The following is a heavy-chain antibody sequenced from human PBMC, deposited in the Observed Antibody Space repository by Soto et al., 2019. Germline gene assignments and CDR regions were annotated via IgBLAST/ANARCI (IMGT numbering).Heavy chain of an antibody. D-gene: IGHD6-13*01. CDR3: AKASGSSWPYYFDS. CDR1: GFTFSSYG. V-gene: IGHV3-23*01. Sequence: PGGSLRLSCVASGFTFSSYGMHWVRQAPGKGLEWVSAMSGSGGSTYYPDSVKGRFTISRDNSENTLFLQMNSLRAEDTAVYYCAKASGSSWPYYFDSWGQGTLVTVSS. J-gene: IGHJ4*02. CDR2: MSGSGGST.